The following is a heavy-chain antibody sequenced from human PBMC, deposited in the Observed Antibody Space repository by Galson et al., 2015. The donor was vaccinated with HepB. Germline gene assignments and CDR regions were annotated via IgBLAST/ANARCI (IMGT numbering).Heavy chain of an antibody. V-gene: IGHV1-18*01. CDR3: ARVRRLASCSGGSCLGLGMDV. Sequence: SVKVSCKASGYTFTSYGISWVRQAPGQGLEWMGWISAYNGNTNYAQKLQGRVTMTTDTSTSTVYMELSSLRSEDTAVYYCARVRRLASCSGGSCLGLGMDVWGQGTTVTVSS. D-gene: IGHD2-15*01. CDR2: ISAYNGNT. CDR1: GYTFTSYG. J-gene: IGHJ6*02.